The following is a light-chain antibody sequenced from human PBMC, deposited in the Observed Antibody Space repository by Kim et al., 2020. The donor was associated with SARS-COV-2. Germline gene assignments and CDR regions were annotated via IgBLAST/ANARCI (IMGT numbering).Light chain of an antibody. J-gene: IGKJ4*01. CDR3: QQYNSWPLT. V-gene: IGKV3-15*01. CDR2: GAS. Sequence: VSPGERATLSFRASQSVSSNLAWYQQKPGQAPRLLIYGASTRATGIPARFSGNGSGTEFTLTISSLQSEDFAVYYCQQYNSWPLTFGGGTKVDIK. CDR1: QSVSSN.